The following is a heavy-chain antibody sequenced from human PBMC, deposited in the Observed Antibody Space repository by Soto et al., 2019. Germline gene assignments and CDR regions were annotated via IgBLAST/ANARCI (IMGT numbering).Heavy chain of an antibody. CDR2: IRRIAYGGTT. CDR1: GLRVEAYI. V-gene: IGHV3-49*04. CDR3: SRSLAIDFDS. J-gene: IGHJ4*02. Sequence: PGGSPKLACSACGLRVEAYIMSWVRLTTGKGLEWVGFIRRIAYGGTTDYAASVKGRFTISRDDSRKIVYLQMSRLKIEDTAVYYCSRSLAIDFDSSGQATLVTVSS.